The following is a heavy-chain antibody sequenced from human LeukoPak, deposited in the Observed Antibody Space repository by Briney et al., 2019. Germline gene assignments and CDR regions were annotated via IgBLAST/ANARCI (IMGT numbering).Heavy chain of an antibody. CDR1: GGSISSSSYY. CDR3: ASYSRYSSFVY. Sequence: SSETLSLTCTVSGGSISSSSYYWSWIRQPPGKGLEWIGYIYHSGSTYYNPSLKSRVTISVDRSKDQFSLKLSSVTAADTAVYYCASYSRYSSFVYWGQGTLVTVSS. D-gene: IGHD6-13*01. V-gene: IGHV4-30-2*01. J-gene: IGHJ4*02. CDR2: IYHSGST.